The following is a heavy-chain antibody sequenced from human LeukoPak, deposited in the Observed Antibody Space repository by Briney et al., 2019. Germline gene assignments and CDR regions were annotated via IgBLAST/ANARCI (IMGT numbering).Heavy chain of an antibody. Sequence: GGSLRLSCAASGFTFSSYEMNGVRQAPGKGLEWVSYISSSGSTIYYADSVKGRFTISRDNAKNSLYLQMNSLRAEDTAVYYCATRITMVRGLDYWGQGTLVTVSS. CDR2: ISSSGSTI. CDR3: ATRITMVRGLDY. V-gene: IGHV3-48*03. J-gene: IGHJ4*02. D-gene: IGHD3-10*01. CDR1: GFTFSSYE.